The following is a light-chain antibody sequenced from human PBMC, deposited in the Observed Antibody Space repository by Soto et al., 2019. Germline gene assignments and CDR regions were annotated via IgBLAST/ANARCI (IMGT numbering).Light chain of an antibody. CDR3: SSYGGSNTLV. CDR1: SSDVGGYNY. Sequence: QSALTQPPSASGSPGQSVTISCTGSSSDVGGYNYVSWYQQHPGKAHKLMIYEVSKRPSGVPDRLSGSKSGNTASLTVSGLQAEDEAYYYCSSYGGSNTLVFGGGTKLTVL. J-gene: IGLJ2*01. CDR2: EVS. V-gene: IGLV2-8*01.